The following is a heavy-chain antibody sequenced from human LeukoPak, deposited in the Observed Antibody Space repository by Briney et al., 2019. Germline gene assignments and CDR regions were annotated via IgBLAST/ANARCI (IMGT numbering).Heavy chain of an antibody. V-gene: IGHV3-33*01. Sequence: GGSLRLSGAASGFTFSSYGMHWVRQAPGKGLEWVAVIWYDGSNKYYADSVKGRFTISRDNSKNTLYLQMNSLRAEDTAVYYCARDSRYCSSTSCYDYYYYGMDVWGQGTTVTVSS. D-gene: IGHD2-2*01. CDR3: ARDSRYCSSTSCYDYYYYGMDV. CDR2: IWYDGSNK. CDR1: GFTFSSYG. J-gene: IGHJ6*02.